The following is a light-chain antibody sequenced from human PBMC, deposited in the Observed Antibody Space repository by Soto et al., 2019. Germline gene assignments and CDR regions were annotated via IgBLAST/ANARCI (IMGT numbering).Light chain of an antibody. CDR2: GAS. CDR3: QQYNNWPPWT. V-gene: IGKV3-15*01. CDR1: QSVGSF. J-gene: IGKJ1*01. Sequence: IVLTQSPATLPLSRGEVPTLXXRASQSVGSFLGWYQQKPGQAPRLLXYGASTRATGIPPRFSGSGSGTEFTLTISSLQSEDFAVYYCQQYNNWPPWTFGQGTKVDIK.